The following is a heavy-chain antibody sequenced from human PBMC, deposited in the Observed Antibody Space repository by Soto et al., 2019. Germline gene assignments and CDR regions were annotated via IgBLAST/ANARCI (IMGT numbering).Heavy chain of an antibody. D-gene: IGHD5-12*01. Sequence: QVQLVQAGAEVQKPGASVKVSCKACGYTFTDYYMHLVRQAPGQGLEWMGWINTNSGGTNYAQKFQGWVTMTRDTSISTAYMELSRLKSDDTAIYYCARGREWGATTYFDYWGQGALVTVSS. CDR3: ARGREWGATTYFDY. CDR1: GYTFTDYY. V-gene: IGHV1-2*04. J-gene: IGHJ4*02. CDR2: INTNSGGT.